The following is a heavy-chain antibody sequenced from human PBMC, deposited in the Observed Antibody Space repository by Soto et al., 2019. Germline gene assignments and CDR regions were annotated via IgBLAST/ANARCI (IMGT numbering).Heavy chain of an antibody. J-gene: IGHJ3*02. CDR1: GYTFTSYD. CDR2: MNPNSGNT. D-gene: IGHD1-7*01. V-gene: IGHV1-8*01. Sequence: ASVKVSCKASGYTFTSYDINWVRQATGQGLEWMGWMNPNSGNTGYAQKFQGRVTMTRNTSISTAYMELSSLRSEDTAVYYCARGAELTMAFDIWGQGXMVTVSS. CDR3: ARGAELTMAFDI.